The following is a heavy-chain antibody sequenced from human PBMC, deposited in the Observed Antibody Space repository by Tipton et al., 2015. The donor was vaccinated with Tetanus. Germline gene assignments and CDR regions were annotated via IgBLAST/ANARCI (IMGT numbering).Heavy chain of an antibody. CDR2: IYYTGNT. CDR1: GASISSRAYY. D-gene: IGHD3-10*01. Sequence: TLSLTCAVSGASISSRAYYWTWIRQHPGKGLEWIGYIYYTGNTYYNPSLKSRVSIAQDTSKDQFSLEVRSATAADTAVYYCARDRGVRGGYYYYHGMDVWGQGTTVTVSS. CDR3: ARDRGVRGGYYYYHGMDV. V-gene: IGHV4-31*11. J-gene: IGHJ6*02.